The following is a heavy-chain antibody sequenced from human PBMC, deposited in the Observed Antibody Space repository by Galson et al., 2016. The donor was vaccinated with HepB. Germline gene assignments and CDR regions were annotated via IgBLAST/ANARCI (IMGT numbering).Heavy chain of an antibody. CDR1: GYSFTNYW. CDR3: ARGRTVAGLMYYFDY. Sequence: QSGAEVKKPGESLKISCKGSGYSFTNYWIGWVRQMPGKGLEWMGIIYSGGSDIRYTPSFQGQVTISADKSISAAYLQWSSLKASDTAMYYCARGRTVAGLMYYFDYWGQGTLVTVSS. J-gene: IGHJ4*02. CDR2: IYSGGSDI. V-gene: IGHV5-51*01. D-gene: IGHD6-19*01.